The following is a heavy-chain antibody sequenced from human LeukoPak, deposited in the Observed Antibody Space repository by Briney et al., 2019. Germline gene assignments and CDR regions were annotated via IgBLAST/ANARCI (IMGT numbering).Heavy chain of an antibody. CDR1: GFTFSSYG. CDR3: TTDPIMIVVVIVRS. Sequence: GGSLRLSCAASGFTFSSYGMHWVRQAPGKGLEWVAFIRYDGSNKYYADSVKGRFTISRDNSKNTLYLQMNSLRAEDTAVYYCTTDPIMIVVVIVRSWGQGTLVTVSS. CDR2: IRYDGSNK. D-gene: IGHD3-22*01. V-gene: IGHV3-30*02. J-gene: IGHJ4*02.